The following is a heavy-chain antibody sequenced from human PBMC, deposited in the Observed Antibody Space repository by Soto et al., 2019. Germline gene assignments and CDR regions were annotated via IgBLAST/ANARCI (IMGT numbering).Heavy chain of an antibody. D-gene: IGHD6-19*01. CDR1: GFTFSSYG. J-gene: IGHJ5*02. CDR2: ISDSGGST. V-gene: IGHV3-23*01. CDR3: GGISVGS. Sequence: EVQLLESGGGLVQPGGSLRLSCAAPGFTFSSYGLNWVRQAPGKGLEWVSVISDSGGSTYYADSVKGRFTISRDNSKNTLSLQMSSLRAEDTAVYYCGGISVGSWGQGTLVTVSS.